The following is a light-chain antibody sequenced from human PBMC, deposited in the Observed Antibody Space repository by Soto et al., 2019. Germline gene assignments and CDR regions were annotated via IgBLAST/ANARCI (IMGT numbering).Light chain of an antibody. V-gene: IGKV3-20*01. CDR3: QQYASSPIT. CDR1: QSVGKDY. Sequence: EIWLTQSPGTLSLPPGESATLSCRASQSVGKDYLAWYQQRPGQAPRLLIYGASTRATGIPDRFSGSGSGSGFTLTISRLEPEDFAVYYCQQYASSPITCGQGARLEIK. CDR2: GAS. J-gene: IGKJ5*01.